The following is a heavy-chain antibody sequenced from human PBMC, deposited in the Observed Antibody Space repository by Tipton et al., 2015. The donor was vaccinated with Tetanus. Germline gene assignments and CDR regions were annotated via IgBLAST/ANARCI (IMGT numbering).Heavy chain of an antibody. Sequence: TLSLTCTVSGGSISSYYWSWIRQPPGKGLEWIGYIYYSGSTNYNPSLKSRVTISVDTSKNQFSLKLSSVTAADTAVYYCAGRSDSSGYYLFGGQGTLVTVSS. V-gene: IGHV4-59*01. CDR1: GGSISSYY. J-gene: IGHJ4*02. CDR3: AGRSDSSGYYLF. D-gene: IGHD3-22*01. CDR2: IYYSGST.